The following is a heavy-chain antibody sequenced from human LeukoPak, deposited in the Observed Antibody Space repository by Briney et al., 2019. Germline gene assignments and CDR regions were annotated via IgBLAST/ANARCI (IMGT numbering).Heavy chain of an antibody. Sequence: GSLRLSCTASGFTFGDYAMSWVRQAPGKGLEWVGFIRSKAYGGTTEYAASVKGRFTISRDDSKSIAYLQMNSLKTEDTAVYYRTRVLGGYYYDSSGYYYAPDAFDIWGQGTMVTVSS. V-gene: IGHV3-49*04. J-gene: IGHJ3*02. D-gene: IGHD3-22*01. CDR1: GFTFGDYA. CDR3: TRVLGGYYYDSSGYYYAPDAFDI. CDR2: IRSKAYGGTT.